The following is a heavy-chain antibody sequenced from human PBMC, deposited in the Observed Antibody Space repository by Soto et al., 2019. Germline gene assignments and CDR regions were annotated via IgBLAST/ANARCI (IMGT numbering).Heavy chain of an antibody. Sequence: VQLLESGGGLVQPGGSLRLSCAASGFTFSDYYMSWIRQAPGKGLEWVSYISSSGSTIYYADSVKGRFTISRDNAKNSLYLQMNSLRAEDTAVYYCARGGTRGGYCSSTSCNKSYYYYGMDVWGQGTTVTVSS. J-gene: IGHJ6*02. CDR3: ARGGTRGGYCSSTSCNKSYYYYGMDV. CDR2: ISSSGSTI. V-gene: IGHV3-11*01. CDR1: GFTFSDYY. D-gene: IGHD2-2*02.